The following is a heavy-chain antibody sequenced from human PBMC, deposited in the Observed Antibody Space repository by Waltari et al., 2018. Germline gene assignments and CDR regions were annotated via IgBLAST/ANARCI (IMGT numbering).Heavy chain of an antibody. J-gene: IGHJ3*02. CDR1: GYSFTSYW. D-gene: IGHD2-2*01. Sequence: EVQLVQSGAEVKKPGESLKISCKGSGYSFTSYWIGWVRQMPGKGLEWMGIIYPGDSDNRYSPSFQGTVTISADKSISTAYLQWSSLKASDTAMYYCARPARYCSSTSCPYDAFDIWGQGTMVTVSS. CDR3: ARPARYCSSTSCPYDAFDI. V-gene: IGHV5-51*01. CDR2: IYPGDSDN.